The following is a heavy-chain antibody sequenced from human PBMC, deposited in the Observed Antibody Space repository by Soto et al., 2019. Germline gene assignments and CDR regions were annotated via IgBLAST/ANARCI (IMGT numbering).Heavy chain of an antibody. CDR2: ISSSSSYI. Sequence: GGSLRLSCAASGFTFSSYSMNWVRQAPGKGLEWVSSISSSSSYIYYADSVKGRFTISRDNAKNSLYLQMNSLRAEDTAVYYCASAEYSTGTYHFDYWGQGTLVTVSS. V-gene: IGHV3-21*01. CDR1: GFTFSSYS. D-gene: IGHD6-6*01. CDR3: ASAEYSTGTYHFDY. J-gene: IGHJ4*02.